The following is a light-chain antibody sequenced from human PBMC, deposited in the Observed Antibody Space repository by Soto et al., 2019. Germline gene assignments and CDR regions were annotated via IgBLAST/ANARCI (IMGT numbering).Light chain of an antibody. Sequence: DIQMTQSPSTLSASVGDRVTITCRASQSISNWLAWYQQRPGKAPKLLIYKASNLESGVPSRFSGSGSGTEFTLIISSLQPEDFATYYCQQSYSTPRTFGQGTKVDIK. J-gene: IGKJ1*01. CDR1: QSISNW. V-gene: IGKV1-5*03. CDR3: QQSYSTPRT. CDR2: KAS.